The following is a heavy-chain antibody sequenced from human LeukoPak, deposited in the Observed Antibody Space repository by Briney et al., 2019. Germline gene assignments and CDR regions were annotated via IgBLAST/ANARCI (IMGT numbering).Heavy chain of an antibody. V-gene: IGHV3-23*01. CDR1: GFTFSNYA. J-gene: IGHJ4*02. CDR3: AKNSGYSWQYFFDY. Sequence: PGGFLRLSCAASGFTFSNYAMSWVRQAPGKGLEWVSAISGGGGPTYYADSVKGRFTISRDNSKNTLYLQMNSLRAEDAAVYFCAKNSGYSWQYFFDYWGRGTLVTVSS. D-gene: IGHD6-25*01. CDR2: ISGGGGPT.